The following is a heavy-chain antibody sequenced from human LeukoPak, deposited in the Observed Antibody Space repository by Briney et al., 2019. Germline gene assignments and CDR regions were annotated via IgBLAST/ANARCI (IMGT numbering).Heavy chain of an antibody. CDR2: IYYSGST. CDR3: ASTPADWYYFDY. CDR1: GYSISSSSYY. Sequence: SETLSLTCTVSGYSISSSSYYWGWIRQPPGKGLEWIGSIYYSGSTYYNPSLKSRDTISVDTPKNQFSLKLSSVTAADTAVFYCASTPADWYYFDYWGQGTLVTVSS. J-gene: IGHJ4*02. D-gene: IGHD3-9*01. V-gene: IGHV4-39*01.